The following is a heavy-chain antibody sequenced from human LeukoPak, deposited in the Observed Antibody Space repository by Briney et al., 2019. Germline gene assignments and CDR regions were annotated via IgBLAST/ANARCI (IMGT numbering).Heavy chain of an antibody. Sequence: PGGSLRLSCAASGFTLSTSWMHWVRQTPGKGLVWVSRINIDGSTTTYADSVKGRFTISRDNSKNTLYLQMNSLRAEDTAVYYCARDLGDYSPDDYWGQGTLVTVSS. CDR1: GFTLSTSW. CDR3: ARDLGDYSPDDY. V-gene: IGHV3-74*01. CDR2: INIDGSTT. D-gene: IGHD4-17*01. J-gene: IGHJ4*02.